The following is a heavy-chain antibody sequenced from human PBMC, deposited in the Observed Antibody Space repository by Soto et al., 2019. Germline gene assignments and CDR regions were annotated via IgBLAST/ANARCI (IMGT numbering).Heavy chain of an antibody. D-gene: IGHD1-26*01. Sequence: VQLVESGGGVVQPGRSLRLSCAASGFTFRSYAMHWVRQTPGKGLEWVAYISYDGSSENYEDSVKGRFTISRDNSKNTLSLQMNSLRAEDTAVYYGAKDVGDQGHFDSWGQGALVTVSS. V-gene: IGHV3-30*18. CDR2: ISYDGSSE. J-gene: IGHJ4*02. CDR1: GFTFRSYA. CDR3: AKDVGDQGHFDS.